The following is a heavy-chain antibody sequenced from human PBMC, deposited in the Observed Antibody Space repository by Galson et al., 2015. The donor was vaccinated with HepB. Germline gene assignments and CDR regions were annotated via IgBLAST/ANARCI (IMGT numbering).Heavy chain of an antibody. CDR3: ARAPDDYDGARPFDY. CDR1: GGTFSSYA. CDR2: IIPIFGTA. V-gene: IGHV1-69*13. Sequence: VKVSCKASGGTFSSYAISWVRQAPGQGLEWMGGIIPIFGTANYAQKFQGRVTITADESTSTAYMELSSLRSEDTAVYYCARAPDDYDGARPFDYWGQGTLVTVSS. J-gene: IGHJ4*02. D-gene: IGHD4-23*01.